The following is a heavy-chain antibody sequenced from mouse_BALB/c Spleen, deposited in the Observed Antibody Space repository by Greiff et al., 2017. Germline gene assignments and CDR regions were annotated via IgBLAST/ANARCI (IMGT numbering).Heavy chain of an antibody. CDR3: ATPYYYGSSYYAMDY. J-gene: IGHJ4*01. D-gene: IGHD1-1*01. Sequence: VKLQQSGPGLVEPSQSLSITCTVSGFSLSRYNVYWVSQPPGKGLEWMGMIWGGGSTDYNSALKSRLSIRKDNSKSQVFLKMNSLQTDDTAMYYCATPYYYGSSYYAMDYWGQGTSVTVSS. CDR2: IWGGGST. V-gene: IGHV2-6-4*01. CDR1: GFSLSRYN.